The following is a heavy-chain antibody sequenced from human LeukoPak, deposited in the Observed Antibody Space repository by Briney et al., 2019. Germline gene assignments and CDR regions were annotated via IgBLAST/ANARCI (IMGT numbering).Heavy chain of an antibody. CDR1: GFTFSSYW. D-gene: IGHD1-26*01. Sequence: GSLRLSCAASGFTFSSYWMHWVRQAPGKGLVWVSRINSDGSSTSYADSVKGRFTISRDNAKNTLYLQMNSLRAEDTAVYYCARVSGSNYYYYGMDVWGQGTTVTVSS. CDR2: INSDGSST. J-gene: IGHJ6*02. CDR3: ARVSGSNYYYYGMDV. V-gene: IGHV3-74*01.